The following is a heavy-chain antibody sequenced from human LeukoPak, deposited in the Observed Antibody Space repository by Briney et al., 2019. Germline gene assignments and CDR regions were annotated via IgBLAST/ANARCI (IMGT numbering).Heavy chain of an antibody. CDR1: GFTFSSYW. D-gene: IGHD3-3*01. CDR3: AKGRRFLEWLPSSAFDI. CDR2: ISGSGGST. Sequence: PGGSLRLSCAASGFTFSSYWMSWVRQAPGKGLEWVSAISGSGGSTYYADSVKGRFTISRDNSKNTLYLQMNSLRAEDTAVYYCAKGRRFLEWLPSSAFDIWGQGTMVTVSS. J-gene: IGHJ3*02. V-gene: IGHV3-23*01.